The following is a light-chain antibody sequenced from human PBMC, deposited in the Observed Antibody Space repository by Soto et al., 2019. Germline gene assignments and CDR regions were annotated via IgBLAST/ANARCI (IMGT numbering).Light chain of an antibody. CDR3: YSYAGGREVV. V-gene: IGLV2-23*02. CDR2: EVS. CDR1: SSDVGNYNL. Sequence: QSALTQPASVSGSPGQSITFSCTGNSSDVGNYNLVSWYQQHPGKAPKLMIYEVSKRPSGVSNRFSGSKSGNTASLTISGLQAEDEADYYCYSYAGGREVVFGGGTKLTVL. J-gene: IGLJ2*01.